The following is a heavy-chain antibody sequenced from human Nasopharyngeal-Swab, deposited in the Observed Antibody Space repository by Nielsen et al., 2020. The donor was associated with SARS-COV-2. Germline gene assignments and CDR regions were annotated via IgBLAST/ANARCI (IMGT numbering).Heavy chain of an antibody. CDR1: GFSLSPARMC. V-gene: IGHV2-70*20. D-gene: IGHD5-24*01. Sequence: SGPPLAKPAHPLTLICTFTGFSLSPARMCVSWVRKPPGKALEWLSLVDWGEDQYYSTSQNTRLTISKDTSNIQLVLTMVSMDAVDTAAYYCVRIPPHGFHIDYWGQGTLVTVSS. CDR3: VRIPPHGFHIDY. J-gene: IGHJ4*02. CDR2: VDWGEDQ.